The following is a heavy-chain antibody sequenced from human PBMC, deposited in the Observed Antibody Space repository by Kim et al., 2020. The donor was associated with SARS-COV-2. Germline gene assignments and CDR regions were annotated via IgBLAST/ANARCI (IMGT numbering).Heavy chain of an antibody. CDR3: AREGGNRPYYDYVWGTYPYDY. D-gene: IGHD3-16*01. Sequence: RLSCAASGFTFSSYSMNWVRQAPGKGLEWVSSISSSSSYIYYADSVKGRFTISRDNAKNSLYLQMNSLRAEDTAVYYCAREGGNRPYYDYVWGTYPYDYWGQGTLVTVSS. CDR1: GFTFSSYS. J-gene: IGHJ4*02. CDR2: ISSSSSYI. V-gene: IGHV3-21*01.